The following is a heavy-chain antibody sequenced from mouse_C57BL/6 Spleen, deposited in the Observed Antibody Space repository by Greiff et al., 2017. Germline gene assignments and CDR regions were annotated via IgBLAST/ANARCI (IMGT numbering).Heavy chain of an antibody. CDR1: GYAFTNYL. V-gene: IGHV1-54*01. J-gene: IGHJ2*01. CDR2: INPGSGGT. Sequence: QVQLKESGAELVRPGTSVKVSCKASGYAFTNYLIEWVQQRPGQGLEWIGVINPGSGGTNYNEKFKGKATLTADKSSSTAYMQLSSLTSEDSAVYFCARGLLFDYWGQGTTLTVSS. CDR3: ARGLLFDY. D-gene: IGHD6-2*01.